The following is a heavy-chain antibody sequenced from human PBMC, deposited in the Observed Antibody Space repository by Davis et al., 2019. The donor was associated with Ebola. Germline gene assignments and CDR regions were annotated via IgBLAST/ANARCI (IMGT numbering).Heavy chain of an antibody. CDR3: ARDSVYAVIVGGYYLDY. CDR2: IRYDESNK. J-gene: IGHJ4*02. Sequence: PGGSLRLSCAASGFTFSSYGLHWVRQAPGKGLEWVAFIRYDESNKFYADSVKGRFTISRDISKNTLYLQMNSLRVEDTAVYYCARDSVYAVIVGGYYLDYWGQGTLLTVSS. V-gene: IGHV3-30*02. D-gene: IGHD2-8*01. CDR1: GFTFSSYG.